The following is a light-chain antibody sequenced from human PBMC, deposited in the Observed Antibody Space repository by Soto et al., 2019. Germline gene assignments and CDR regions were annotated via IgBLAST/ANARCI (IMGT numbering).Light chain of an antibody. CDR3: QHYGTSAL. Sequence: EIVLTQSPGTLSLSPGERATLSCRASQSVSSSYLAWYQRKPGQAPRLLIYGASNRATGIPDRFSVSASGTDFTLTISRLEPEDFAVYYCQHYGTSALFGPGTKVDIK. CDR2: GAS. J-gene: IGKJ3*01. CDR1: QSVSSSY. V-gene: IGKV3-20*01.